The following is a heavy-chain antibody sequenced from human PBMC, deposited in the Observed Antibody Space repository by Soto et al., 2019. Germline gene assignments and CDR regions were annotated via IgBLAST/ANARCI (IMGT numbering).Heavy chain of an antibody. CDR1: GDSMSSSDYY. J-gene: IGHJ6*02. D-gene: IGHD2-8*02. CDR3: ARIAPGGGYVDEDYYYGMDV. CDR2: IYYSGST. V-gene: IGHV4-39*07. Sequence: SETLSLTCAVSGDSMSSSDYYWGWIRQPPGKGLEWIGSIYYSGSTYYNPSLQSRVTISVDTSKNQFSLKLSSVTAADTAVYYCARIAPGGGYVDEDYYYGMDVWGQGTTVTVSS.